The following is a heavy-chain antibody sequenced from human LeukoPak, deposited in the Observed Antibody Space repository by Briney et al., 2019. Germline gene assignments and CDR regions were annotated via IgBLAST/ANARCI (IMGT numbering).Heavy chain of an antibody. CDR3: VPDSSSDPDY. D-gene: IGHD6-6*01. CDR1: GFTFSGSA. CDR2: IRSKANSYAT. V-gene: IGHV3-73*01. J-gene: IGHJ4*02. Sequence: GGSLRLSCAASGFTFSGSAMHWVRQASGKGLEWVGRIRSKANSYATAYAASVKGRFTISRDDSKNTAYLQMNSLKTEDTAVYYCVPDSSSDPDYWGQGTLVTVSS.